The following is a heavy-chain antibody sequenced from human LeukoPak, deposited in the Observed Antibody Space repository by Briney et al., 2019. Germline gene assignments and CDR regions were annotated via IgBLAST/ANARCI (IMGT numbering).Heavy chain of an antibody. V-gene: IGHV3-7*01. D-gene: IGHD3-9*01. Sequence: GGSLRLSCAASGFTFSSYWMSWVRQAPGKGLEWVANIKQDGSEKYYVDSVKGRFTISRDNAKNSLYLQMNSLRAEDTAVYYCWVYYDILTGYLEDAFDIWGQGTMVTVSS. CDR2: IKQDGSEK. J-gene: IGHJ3*02. CDR1: GFTFSSYW. CDR3: WVYYDILTGYLEDAFDI.